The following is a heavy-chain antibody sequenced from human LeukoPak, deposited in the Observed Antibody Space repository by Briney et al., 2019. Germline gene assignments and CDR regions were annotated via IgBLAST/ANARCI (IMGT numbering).Heavy chain of an antibody. J-gene: IGHJ4*02. V-gene: IGHV4-34*01. CDR3: ARTYYYGSGSRYYFDY. CDR2: IYYSGST. Sequence: SETLSLTCAVYGGSFSGYYWSWIRQPPGKGLEWIGSIYYSGSTYYNPSLKSRVTISVDTSKNQFSLKLSSVTAADTAVYYCARTYYYGSGSRYYFDYWGQGTLVTVSS. D-gene: IGHD3-10*01. CDR1: GGSFSGYY.